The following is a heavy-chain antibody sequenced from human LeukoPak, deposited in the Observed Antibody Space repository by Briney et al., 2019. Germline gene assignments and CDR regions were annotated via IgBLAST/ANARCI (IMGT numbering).Heavy chain of an antibody. CDR2: IYYSGST. V-gene: IGHV4-59*01. Sequence: SETLSLTCTVSGGSISSYCWSWIRQPPGKGLEWIGYIYYSGSTNYNPSLKSRVTISVDTSKNQFSLKLSSVTAADTAVYYCARHEINGGDYVCDSFDYWGQGTLVTVSS. J-gene: IGHJ4*02. CDR3: ARHEINGGDYVCDSFDY. D-gene: IGHD3-16*01. CDR1: GGSISSYC.